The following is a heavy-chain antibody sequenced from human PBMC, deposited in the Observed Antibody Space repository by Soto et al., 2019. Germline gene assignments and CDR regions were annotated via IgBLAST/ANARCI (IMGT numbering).Heavy chain of an antibody. J-gene: IGHJ5*02. Sequence: ASVKVSCKASGYTFTSYDINWVRQATGQGLEWMGWMNPNSGNTGYAQKFQGRVTMTRNTSASTAYVELSSLTSEGTAVYYCAREKWGSGSRWLDPWGQGTLVTVSS. CDR1: GYTFTSYD. V-gene: IGHV1-8*01. CDR2: MNPNSGNT. CDR3: AREKWGSGSRWLDP. D-gene: IGHD6-19*01.